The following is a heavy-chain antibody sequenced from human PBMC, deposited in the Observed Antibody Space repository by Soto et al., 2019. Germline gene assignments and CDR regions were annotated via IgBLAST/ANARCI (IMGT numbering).Heavy chain of an antibody. D-gene: IGHD3-22*01. J-gene: IGHJ4*02. CDR3: ARGYYYDSSGYYYGHYFDY. CDR2: INPSGGST. Sequence: ASVKVACKASGYTFTSYYMHCVRQAPGQGLEWMGIINPSGGSTSYAQKFQGRVTMTRDTSTSTVYMELSSLRSEDTAVYYCARGYYYDSSGYYYGHYFDYWGQGTLVSVSS. V-gene: IGHV1-46*01. CDR1: GYTFTSYY.